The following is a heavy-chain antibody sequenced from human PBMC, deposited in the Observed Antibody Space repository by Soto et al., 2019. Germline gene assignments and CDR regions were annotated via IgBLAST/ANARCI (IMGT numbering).Heavy chain of an antibody. D-gene: IGHD5-18*01. CDR2: IWYDGTNT. CDR1: GFSFSTYG. CDR3: ARVEAPLIHSDHYYYGMDV. Sequence: QVQLVESGGGVVRPGRSLRLACEASGFSFSTYGMHWVRQAPGKGLQWVAVIWYDGTNTYYADSVKGRFTISRDNSKDTLYLVMNNLRAEDTAVYYCARVEAPLIHSDHYYYGMDVWGQGTTVTVSS. V-gene: IGHV3-33*01. J-gene: IGHJ6*02.